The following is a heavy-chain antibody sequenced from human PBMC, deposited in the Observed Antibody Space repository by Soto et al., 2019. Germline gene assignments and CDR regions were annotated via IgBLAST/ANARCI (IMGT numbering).Heavy chain of an antibody. CDR2: ISYDGSNK. CDR1: GFTFSSYA. J-gene: IGHJ3*02. V-gene: IGHV3-30-3*01. CDR3: ARAGLDYDSSGSDAFDI. D-gene: IGHD3-22*01. Sequence: QVQLVESGGGVVQPGRSLRLSCAASGFTFSSYAMHWVRQATGKGLEWVAVISYDGSNKYYADSVKGRFTISRDNSKNTLYRQMNSLRAEDTAVYYCARAGLDYDSSGSDAFDIWGQGTMVTVSS.